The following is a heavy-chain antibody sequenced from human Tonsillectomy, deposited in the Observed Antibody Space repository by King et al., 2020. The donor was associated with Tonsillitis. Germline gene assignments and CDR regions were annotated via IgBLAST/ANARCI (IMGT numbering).Heavy chain of an antibody. V-gene: IGHV3-7*03. CDR3: VGGHGWLTDY. Sequence: VQLVESGGGLVQPGGSLKLSCAASGFSFSSCWMNWVRQAPGKGLEWVAIINQDGSEKLYVDSVKGRFTISRDNAKNSLYLQMNSLRAEDTAVYFCVGGHGWLTDYWGQGTLVTVSS. J-gene: IGHJ4*02. CDR1: GFSFSSCW. D-gene: IGHD5-24*01. CDR2: INQDGSEK.